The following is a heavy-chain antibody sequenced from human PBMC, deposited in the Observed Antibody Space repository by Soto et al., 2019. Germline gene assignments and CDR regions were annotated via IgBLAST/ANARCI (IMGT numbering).Heavy chain of an antibody. D-gene: IGHD3-22*01. CDR3: AHRDSSGYRTTTFQH. CDR2: IYWDDDK. J-gene: IGHJ1*01. CDR1: GFSLSTSGVG. V-gene: IGHV2-5*02. Sequence: QITLKESGPPLVKPTQTLTLTCTFSGFSLSTSGVGVGWIRQPPGKALEWLALIYWDDDKRYSPSLKSRLTLTKDTSKNQVVLTLTNMDPVDTATYYCAHRDSSGYRTTTFQHWGQGTLVTVSS.